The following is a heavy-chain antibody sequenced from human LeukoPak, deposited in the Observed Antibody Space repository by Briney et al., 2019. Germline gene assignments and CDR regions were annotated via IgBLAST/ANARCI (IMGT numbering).Heavy chain of an antibody. CDR1: GGTFSSYA. CDR3: ARGGSGWYFDY. V-gene: IGHV1-69*05. Sequence: SVKVSCKASGGTFSSYAISWVRQAPGQGLEWMGGIIPIFGTANYAQKFQGRVTMTRDTSISTAYMELSRLRSDDTAVYYCARGGSGWYFDYWGQGSLVTVSS. D-gene: IGHD6-19*01. CDR2: IIPIFGTA. J-gene: IGHJ4*02.